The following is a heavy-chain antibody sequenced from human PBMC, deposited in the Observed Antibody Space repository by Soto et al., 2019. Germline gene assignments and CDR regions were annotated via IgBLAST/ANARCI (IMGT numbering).Heavy chain of an antibody. CDR3: ARGETGYGDYVDY. V-gene: IGHV3-21*01. J-gene: IGHJ4*02. D-gene: IGHD4-17*01. CDR1: GFTFSSYR. CDR2: ISSSTSYI. Sequence: GGSLRLSCAASGFTFSSYRMNWVRQAPGKGLEWVSSISSSTSYIYYADSLKGRFTISRDNAKNSLYLQMNSLRAEDTAVYYCARGETGYGDYVDYWGQGTLVTVSS.